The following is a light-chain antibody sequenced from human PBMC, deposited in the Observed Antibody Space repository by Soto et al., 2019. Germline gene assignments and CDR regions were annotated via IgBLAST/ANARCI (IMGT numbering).Light chain of an antibody. Sequence: QTVVTQEASLTVSPGGTVTLTCGSSTGPVTSSHYPYWFQQKPGQAPMTLLYDTLNMHSWTPGRFSGSLLGGKAALTLSGALPEDEADYYCLLSFHDIRVFGGGTRLTVL. CDR3: LLSFHDIRV. V-gene: IGLV7-46*01. J-gene: IGLJ2*01. CDR2: DTL. CDR1: TGPVTSSHY.